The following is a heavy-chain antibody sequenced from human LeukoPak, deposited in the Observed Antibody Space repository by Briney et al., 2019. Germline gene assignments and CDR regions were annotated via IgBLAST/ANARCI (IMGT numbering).Heavy chain of an antibody. D-gene: IGHD3-16*01. V-gene: IGHV3-72*01. CDR2: IRHKAHSYTT. CDR3: ARPASAYSFDY. CDR1: GFTFSDYY. Sequence: GWSLTLSCAASGFTFSDYYMDRVRQAPGKGLAWVGHIRHKAHSYTTDYAASVEGRFTISRDDSKNSLYLQMNSLKTEDTAVYYCARPASAYSFDYWGQGTLVTVSS. J-gene: IGHJ4*02.